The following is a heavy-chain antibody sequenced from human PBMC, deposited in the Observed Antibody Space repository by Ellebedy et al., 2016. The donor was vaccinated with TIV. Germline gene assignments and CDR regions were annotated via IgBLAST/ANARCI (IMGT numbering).Heavy chain of an antibody. J-gene: IGHJ4*02. D-gene: IGHD1-1*01. CDR2: IWYDGSNK. V-gene: IGHV3-33*01. CDR1: GFTFSIYG. Sequence: GESLKISXAASGFTFSIYGMHWVRQAPGTGLESVAVIWYDGSNKYYADSVKGRFIISRDNSKNTLYLQLNSMRVDDTAVYYCARSTRIGTTGAYFDNWGQGTLVTVSS. CDR3: ARSTRIGTTGAYFDN.